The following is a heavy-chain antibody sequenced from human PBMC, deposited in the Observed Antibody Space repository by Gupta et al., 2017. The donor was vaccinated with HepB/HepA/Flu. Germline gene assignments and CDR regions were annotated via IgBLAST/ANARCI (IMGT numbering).Heavy chain of an antibody. CDR1: GYTFTGYY. D-gene: IGHD3-10*01. Sequence: QVQLVQSGAAVKKPGASVKVSCKASGYTFTGYYMHRVRPAPGQGLEWMGWINPNSGGTNYAQKFQGRVTMTRDTSISTAYMELSRLRSDDTAVYYCARNYNENVLLWFGELIGAFDIWGQGTMVTVSS. V-gene: IGHV1-2*02. J-gene: IGHJ3*02. CDR2: INPNSGGT. CDR3: ARNYNENVLLWFGELIGAFDI.